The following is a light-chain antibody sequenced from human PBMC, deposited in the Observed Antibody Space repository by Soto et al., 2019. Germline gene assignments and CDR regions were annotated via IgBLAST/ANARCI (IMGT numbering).Light chain of an antibody. J-gene: IGLJ3*02. CDR1: SSDVGGYNY. CDR2: EVS. CDR3: SSYAGSNNFVG. V-gene: IGLV2-8*01. Sequence: QPVLTQPPSASGSPGQSVTISCTGTSSDVGGYNYVSWYQQHPGKAPKLMIYEVSKRPSGVPDRFSGSKSGNTASLTVSGLQAEDEADYYCSSYAGSNNFVGFGGGTKLTVL.